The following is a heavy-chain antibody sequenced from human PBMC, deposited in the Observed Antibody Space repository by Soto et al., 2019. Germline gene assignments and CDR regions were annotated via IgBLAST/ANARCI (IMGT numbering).Heavy chain of an antibody. D-gene: IGHD1-26*01. CDR3: ATLPPRVVASLLPIPT. CDR2: IYHSGNT. J-gene: IGHJ5*02. CDR1: GGSISSSNW. Sequence: VQLRQSGPGLVKPSGTLSLTCAVSGGSISSSNWWTWVRQPPGKGLEWIGEIYHSGNTYYNPSLKGRVNITVDKSNNQFSLKLNSVTAADTAVYYCATLPPRVVASLLPIPTWGQGTLVTVSS. V-gene: IGHV4-4*02.